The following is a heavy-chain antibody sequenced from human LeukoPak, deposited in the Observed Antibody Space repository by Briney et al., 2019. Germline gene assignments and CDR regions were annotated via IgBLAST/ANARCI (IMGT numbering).Heavy chain of an antibody. V-gene: IGHV3-66*04. CDR2: IYSGGNT. D-gene: IGHD4-23*01. CDR3: ARLVTGTTVINSGWFDP. J-gene: IGHJ5*02. CDR1: GFTVSSNY. Sequence: GGSLRLSCAASGFTVSSNYMTWVRQAPGKGLEWASVIYSGGNTYYADSVKGRFSISRDNSKNTVHLQMNSLRAEDTAVYHCARLVTGTTVINSGWFDPWGQGTLVTVSS.